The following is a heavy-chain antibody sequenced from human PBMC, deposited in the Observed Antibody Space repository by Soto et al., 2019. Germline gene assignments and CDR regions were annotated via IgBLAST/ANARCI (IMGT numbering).Heavy chain of an antibody. V-gene: IGHV3-30-3*01. CDR1: GFTFSSYA. CDR2: ISYDGSNK. CDR3: ARDGSSFIDYYGSGGAFDI. D-gene: IGHD3-10*01. J-gene: IGHJ3*02. Sequence: GGSLRLSCAASGFTFSSYAMHWVRQAPGKGLEWVAVISYDGSNKYYADSVKGRFTISRDNSKNTLYLQMNSLRAEDTAVYYCARDGSSFIDYYGSGGAFDIWGQGTMVTVSS.